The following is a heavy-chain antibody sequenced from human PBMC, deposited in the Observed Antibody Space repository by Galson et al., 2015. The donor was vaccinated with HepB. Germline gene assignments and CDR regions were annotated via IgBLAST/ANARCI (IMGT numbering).Heavy chain of an antibody. CDR3: ARMRSAQWLVPRYYFDY. CDR2: IYYSGST. CDR1: GGSISSSSYY. V-gene: IGHV4-39*01. Sequence: SETLSLTCTVSGGSISSSSYYWGWIRQPPGKGLEWIGSIYYSGSTYYNPSLKSRVTISVDTSKNQFSLKLSSVTAADTAVYYCARMRSAQWLVPRYYFDYWGQGTLVTVSS. D-gene: IGHD6-19*01. J-gene: IGHJ4*02.